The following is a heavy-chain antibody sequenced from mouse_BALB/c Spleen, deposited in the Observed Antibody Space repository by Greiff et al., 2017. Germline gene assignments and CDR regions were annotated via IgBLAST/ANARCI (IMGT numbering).Heavy chain of an antibody. CDR2: ISYSGST. Sequence: EVQLVESGPSLVKPSQTLSLTCSVTGDSITSGYWNWIRKFPGNKLEYMGYISYSGSTYYNPSLKSRISITRDTSKNQYYLQLNSVTTEDTATYYCAREYYGSSWFAYWGQGTLVTVSA. CDR1: GDSITSGY. J-gene: IGHJ3*01. CDR3: AREYYGSSWFAY. V-gene: IGHV3-8*02. D-gene: IGHD1-1*01.